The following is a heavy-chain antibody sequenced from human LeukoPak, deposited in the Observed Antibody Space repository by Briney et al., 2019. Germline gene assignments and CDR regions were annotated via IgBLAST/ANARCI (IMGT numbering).Heavy chain of an antibody. CDR2: IIPILGIA. CDR3: AVDMRGRRRAFDI. V-gene: IGHV1-69*02. CDR1: GGTFSSYT. J-gene: IGHJ3*02. D-gene: IGHD3-9*01. Sequence: GASVKVSCKASGGTFSSYTISWVRQAPGQGLEWMGRIIPILGIANCAQKFQGRVTITADKSTSTAYMELSSPRSEDTAVYYCAVDMRGRRRAFDIWGQGTMVTVSS.